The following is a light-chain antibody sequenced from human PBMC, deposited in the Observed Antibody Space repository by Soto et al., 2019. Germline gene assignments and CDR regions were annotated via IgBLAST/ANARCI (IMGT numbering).Light chain of an antibody. CDR1: NIGSKS. Sequence: SYELTQPPSVSVAPGQTARITCGGNNIGSKSVHLYQQKPGQAPVLVIYYDSDRPSGIPERFSGSNSGNTATLTISRVEAGDEADYYCQVWDSSSDHVVFGGGTKLTVL. J-gene: IGLJ2*01. CDR3: QVWDSSSDHVV. CDR2: YDS. V-gene: IGLV3-21*04.